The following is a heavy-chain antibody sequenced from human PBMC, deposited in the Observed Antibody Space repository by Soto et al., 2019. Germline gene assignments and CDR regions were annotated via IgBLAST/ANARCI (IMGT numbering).Heavy chain of an antibody. CDR3: AKYGSSYFDY. D-gene: IGHD6-6*01. CDR1: GGSISSGDYY. Sequence: SETLSLTCTVSGGSISSGDYYWSWIRQPPGKGLEWIGYIYYSGSTYYNPSLKSRVTISVDTSKNQFSLKLSSVTAADTAVCYCAKYGSSYFDYWGQGTLVTVSS. V-gene: IGHV4-30-4*02. J-gene: IGHJ4*02. CDR2: IYYSGST.